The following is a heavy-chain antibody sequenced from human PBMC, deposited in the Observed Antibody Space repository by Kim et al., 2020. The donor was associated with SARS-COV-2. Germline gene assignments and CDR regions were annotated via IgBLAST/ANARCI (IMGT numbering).Heavy chain of an antibody. J-gene: IGHJ6*02. CDR1: GFTSDDHG. V-gene: IGHV3-9*02. CDR3: GKDLKPGGMDV. CDR2: MILKTDHK. Sequence: GGSLRLSCAVFGFTSDDHGMHWVRQAPGKGLEWVSGMILKTDHKDYADSVKGRFTISRDKAKNSLYLQMNGLRPEDTALYYCGKDLKPGGMDVGGQGTT. D-gene: IGHD3-10*01.